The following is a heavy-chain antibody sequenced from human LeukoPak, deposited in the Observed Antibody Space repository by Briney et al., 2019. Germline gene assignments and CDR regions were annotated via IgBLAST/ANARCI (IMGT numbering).Heavy chain of an antibody. V-gene: IGHV1-2*02. CDR3: ARVRIAAAAFDP. J-gene: IGHJ5*02. Sequence: ASVKVSCKASGYTFTGYYIHWVRQAPGQGLEWMGWINPNSGGTNYAQKFQGRVTMTRDTSISTAYMELSRLRSDDTAVYYCARVRIAAAAFDPWGQGTLVTVSS. D-gene: IGHD6-13*01. CDR2: INPNSGGT. CDR1: GYTFTGYY.